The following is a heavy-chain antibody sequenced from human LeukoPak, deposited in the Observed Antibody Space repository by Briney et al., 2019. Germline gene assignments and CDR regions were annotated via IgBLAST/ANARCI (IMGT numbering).Heavy chain of an antibody. CDR2: INHSGST. D-gene: IGHD2-2*01. V-gene: IGHV4-34*01. J-gene: IGHJ4*02. Sequence: SETLSLTCAVYGGSFSGYYWSWIRQPPGKGLEWIGEINHSGSTNYNPSLKSRVTISVDTSKNQFSLKLSSATAADTAVYYCARGGKDCSSTSCYSYYFDYWGQGTLVTVSS. CDR3: ARGGKDCSSTSCYSYYFDY. CDR1: GGSFSGYY.